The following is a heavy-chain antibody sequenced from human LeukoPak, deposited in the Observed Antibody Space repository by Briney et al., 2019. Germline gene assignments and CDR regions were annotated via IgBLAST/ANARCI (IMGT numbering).Heavy chain of an antibody. Sequence: PSQTLSLTCTVSGGSISSGSYYWSWIRQPAGKGLEWIGRIYTSGSTNYNPSLKSRVTISVDTSKNQFSPKLSSVTAADTAVYYCARGPGYSYTFDYWGQGTLVTVSS. CDR3: ARGPGYSYTFDY. CDR2: IYTSGST. D-gene: IGHD5-18*01. V-gene: IGHV4-61*02. J-gene: IGHJ4*02. CDR1: GGSISSGSYY.